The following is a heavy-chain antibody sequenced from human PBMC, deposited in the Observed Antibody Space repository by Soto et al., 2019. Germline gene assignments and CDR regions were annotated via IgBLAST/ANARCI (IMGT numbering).Heavy chain of an antibody. J-gene: IGHJ4*02. D-gene: IGHD2-21*02. CDR3: ARGAYCGGDCYSGIDY. CDR2: IIPIFGTA. CDR1: GGTFSSYA. Sequence: QVQLVQSGAEVKKPGSSVKVSCKASGGTFSSYAISWVRQAPGQGLEWMGGIIPIFGTANYAQKFQGRVTSTADESTSTAYMELSSLRSEDTAVYYRARGAYCGGDCYSGIDYWGQGTLVTVSS. V-gene: IGHV1-69*01.